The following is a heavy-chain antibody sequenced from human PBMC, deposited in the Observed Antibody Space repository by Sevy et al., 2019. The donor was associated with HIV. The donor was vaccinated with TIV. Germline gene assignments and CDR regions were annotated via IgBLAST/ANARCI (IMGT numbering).Heavy chain of an antibody. CDR1: GFTFSKVW. Sequence: GGSLRLSCAASGFTFSKVWLSWVRQAPRKGLEWVGHIKSKTDGGTTDYAAPVRGRFTISRDDSKNTLSLQMNSLKTEDTAVYYCTTGRSLFQHWGQGTLVTVSS. CDR2: IKSKTDGGTT. V-gene: IGHV3-15*01. J-gene: IGHJ1*01. CDR3: TTGRSLFQH.